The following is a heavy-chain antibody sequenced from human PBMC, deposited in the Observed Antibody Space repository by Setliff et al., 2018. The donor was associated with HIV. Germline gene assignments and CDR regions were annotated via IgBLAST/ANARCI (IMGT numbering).Heavy chain of an antibody. CDR2: INENGNEK. V-gene: IGHV3-7*03. CDR3: AREYAMAARY. CDR1: GFTFTTFC. D-gene: IGHD2-15*01. Sequence: HPGGSLRLSCAASGFTFTTFCLSWVRQVPGKGLEWVANINENGNEKYYVDSVKGRFTISRDNAKNSLYLQMNSLRVEDTAVYYCAREYAMAARYWGRGTLVTVSS. J-gene: IGHJ4*02.